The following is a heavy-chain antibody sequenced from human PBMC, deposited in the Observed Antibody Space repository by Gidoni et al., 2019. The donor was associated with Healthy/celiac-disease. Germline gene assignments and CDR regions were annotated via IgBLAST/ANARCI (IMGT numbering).Heavy chain of an antibody. D-gene: IGHD1-1*01. Sequence: QVQLQESGPGLVQPSETPSLTCTGSGYSISSCYYWGWLRQPPGKGLEWIGSIYHSGRTYYNPSLKSRVTISVDTSKNQFSLKLSSVTAADTAVYYCARVPGTPLEVNYWGQGTLVTVSS. CDR1: GYSISSCYY. J-gene: IGHJ4*02. V-gene: IGHV4-38-2*02. CDR3: ARVPGTPLEVNY. CDR2: IYHSGRT.